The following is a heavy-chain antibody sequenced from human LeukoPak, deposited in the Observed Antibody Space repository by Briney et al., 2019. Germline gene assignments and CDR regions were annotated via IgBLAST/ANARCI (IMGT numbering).Heavy chain of an antibody. J-gene: IGHJ4*02. CDR2: ISSSSSTI. Sequence: GGSLRLSCVVSGFTFSTHAMTWVRQAPGKGLEWVSYISSSSSTIYYADSVKGRFTISRDNAKNSLYLQMNSLRAEDTAVYYCARDLRSGFDYWGQGTLVTVSS. CDR3: ARDLRSGFDY. V-gene: IGHV3-48*01. CDR1: GFTFSTHA. D-gene: IGHD3-22*01.